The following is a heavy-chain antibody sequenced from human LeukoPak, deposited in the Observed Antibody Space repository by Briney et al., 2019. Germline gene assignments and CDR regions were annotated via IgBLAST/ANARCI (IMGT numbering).Heavy chain of an antibody. CDR3: AKEDWIVGPSTGDDAFEI. D-gene: IGHD1-26*01. J-gene: IGHJ3*02. CDR1: GGSISSSSYY. Sequence: ETLSLTCTVSGGSISSSSYYWGWIRQPPGKGLEWVSTISGSGGSTYYADSVKGRFTISRDNSKNTLYLQVNSLRADDTAVYYCAKEDWIVGPSTGDDAFEIWGQGTMVTVSS. CDR2: ISGSGGST. V-gene: IGHV3-23*01.